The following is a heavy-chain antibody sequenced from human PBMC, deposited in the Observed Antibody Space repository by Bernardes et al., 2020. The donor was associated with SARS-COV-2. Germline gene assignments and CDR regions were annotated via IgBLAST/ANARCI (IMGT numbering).Heavy chain of an antibody. CDR2: IYYSGYT. CDR3: AKHTGTSWYGFGYFDY. CDR1: GGSITSNY. Sequence: LSFTFTVSGGSITSNYWSWIRQAPGKGLEWIGYIYYSGYTNYNPSLKSRVTISVDASKNQFSLKLSSVTAADTAVYYCAKHTGTSWYGFGYFDYWGQGSLVTVSS. V-gene: IGHV4-59*08. D-gene: IGHD3-3*01. J-gene: IGHJ4*02.